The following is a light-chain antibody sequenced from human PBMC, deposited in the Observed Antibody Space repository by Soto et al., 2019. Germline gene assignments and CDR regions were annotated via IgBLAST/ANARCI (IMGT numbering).Light chain of an antibody. CDR3: SSYTSSSTYV. J-gene: IGLJ1*01. Sequence: QSALPQPASVSGSPGQSITISCTGSSTDVGGYNYVSWYQQHPGKAPKVMIYEVSNRPSGVSNRFSGSKSGNTASLTISGLQAEDEADYYCSSYTSSSTYVVGTGTKLTVL. V-gene: IGLV2-14*01. CDR1: STDVGGYNY. CDR2: EVS.